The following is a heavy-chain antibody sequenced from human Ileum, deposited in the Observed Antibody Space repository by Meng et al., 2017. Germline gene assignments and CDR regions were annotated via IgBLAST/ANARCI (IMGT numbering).Heavy chain of an antibody. Sequence: ETLSLTCTVYGGSFSAYYWIWIRQAPGRGLEWIGDFDYTGATNYNPSLKSRLSISLDTSKNQFSLSLSSVTAADTAIYYCARRRGYYTSGDSEWGQGTLVTVSS. D-gene: IGHD3-10*01. CDR1: GGSFSAYY. CDR2: FDYTGAT. V-gene: IGHV4-34*01. J-gene: IGHJ4*02. CDR3: ARRRGYYTSGDSE.